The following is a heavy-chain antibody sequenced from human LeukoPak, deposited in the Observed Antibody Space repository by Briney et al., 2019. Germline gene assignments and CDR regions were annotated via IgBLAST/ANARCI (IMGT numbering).Heavy chain of an antibody. CDR3: ARGKDEMATTYFDY. CDR1: GGSISSYY. Sequence: PSETLSLTCTVSGGSISSYYWSWIRQPPGKGLEWIGYIYYSGSTNYNPSLKSRVTISVDTSKNQFSLKLSSVTAADTAVYYCARGKDEMATTYFDYWGQGTLVTVSS. J-gene: IGHJ4*02. D-gene: IGHD5-24*01. V-gene: IGHV4-59*01. CDR2: IYYSGST.